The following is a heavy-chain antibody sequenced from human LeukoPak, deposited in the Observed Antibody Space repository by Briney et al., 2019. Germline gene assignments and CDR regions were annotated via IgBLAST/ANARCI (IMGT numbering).Heavy chain of an antibody. CDR1: GYTFTSYG. CDR2: ISAYNGNT. J-gene: IGHJ4*02. CDR3: ARRYYGSGSYYNDY. Sequence: ASVKVSCKASGYTFTSYGISWVRQAPGQGLEWMGWISAYNGNTNYAQKLQGRVTMTTDTSTSTAYMELRSLRSDDTAVYYCARRYYGSGSYYNDYWGQGTLVTVSS. V-gene: IGHV1-18*01. D-gene: IGHD3-10*01.